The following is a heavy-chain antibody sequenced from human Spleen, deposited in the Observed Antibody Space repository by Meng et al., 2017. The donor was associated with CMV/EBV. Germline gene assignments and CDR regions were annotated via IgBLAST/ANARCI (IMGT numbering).Heavy chain of an antibody. Sequence: GESLKISCAASGFTFSTYDMHWVRQATGKGLEWVSAIGTAGDTYYPGSVKGRFTISRDNAKDSLYLQMNSLRAEDTAVYYCARDWSRDVLTGSFDYWGQGTLVTVSS. CDR1: GFTFSTYD. J-gene: IGHJ4*02. CDR3: ARDWSRDVLTGSFDY. D-gene: IGHD3-9*01. V-gene: IGHV3-13*01. CDR2: IGTAGDT.